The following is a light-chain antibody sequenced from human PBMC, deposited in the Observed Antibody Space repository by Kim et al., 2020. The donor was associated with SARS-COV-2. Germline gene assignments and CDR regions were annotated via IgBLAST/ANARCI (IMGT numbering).Light chain of an antibody. V-gene: IGLV3-21*04. CDR2: YDS. Sequence: PGETARITCGVTNMGSEGVHWYQQRPGQAPVLVMYYDSDRPSGIPERLSGSNSGNTATLTISRVEAGDEADYYCQVWNRGSDHPVVFGGGTRLTVL. CDR1: NMGSEG. J-gene: IGLJ2*01. CDR3: QVWNRGSDHPVV.